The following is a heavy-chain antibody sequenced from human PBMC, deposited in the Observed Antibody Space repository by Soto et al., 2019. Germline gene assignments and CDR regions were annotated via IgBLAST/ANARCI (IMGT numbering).Heavy chain of an antibody. V-gene: IGHV3-30*18. D-gene: IGHD3-22*01. CDR3: AQGADYDSSTFAS. CDR1: GFIFSSYG. J-gene: IGHJ5*01. CDR2: ISYDGRNE. Sequence: GGSLRLSCKASGFIFSSYGRHWGRQAPGKGLEWVAVISYDGRNEYYADSVKGRLTISRDNFKNTLYLQLNSLRTEDTAAYYCAQGADYDSSTFASWGQGALVTVYS.